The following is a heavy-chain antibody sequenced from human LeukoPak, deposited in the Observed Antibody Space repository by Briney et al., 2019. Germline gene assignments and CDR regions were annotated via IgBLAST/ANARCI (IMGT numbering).Heavy chain of an antibody. V-gene: IGHV3-23*01. CDR2: ISGSGGST. CDR3: AKDRGAAAPINWFDP. J-gene: IGHJ5*02. CDR1: GFTFTNYA. D-gene: IGHD6-13*01. Sequence: GGSLRLSCAASGFTFTNYAMSWVRQAPGKGLEWVSAISGSGGSTHYADSVKGRFTISRDNSKNTLCLQMNSLRAEDTAVYYCAKDRGAAAPINWFDPWGQGTLVTVSS.